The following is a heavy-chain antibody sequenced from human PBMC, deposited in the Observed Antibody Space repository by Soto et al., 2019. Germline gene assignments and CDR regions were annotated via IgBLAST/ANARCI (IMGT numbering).Heavy chain of an antibody. Sequence: EVQLVESGGGLVQPGGSLRLSCVASGFTFSTDSMNWVRQAPGKGLEWVAHISTSGATRYYADSVKGRFTISRDNAKTSPYLQMDRLRNEDRAVYYCARFFGSRFDYWGQGPLVTVSS. D-gene: IGHD3-10*01. V-gene: IGHV3-48*02. CDR3: ARFFGSRFDY. CDR2: ISTSGATR. CDR1: GFTFSTDS. J-gene: IGHJ4*02.